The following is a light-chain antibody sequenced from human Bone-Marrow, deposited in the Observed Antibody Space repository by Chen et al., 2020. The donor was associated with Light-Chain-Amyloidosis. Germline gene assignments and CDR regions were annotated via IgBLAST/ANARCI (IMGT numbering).Light chain of an antibody. CDR2: DDS. CDR3: QVWDRSSDRPV. V-gene: IGLV3-21*02. J-gene: IGLJ3*02. Sequence: SYVLTQPSSASVAPGQTDTIACGGNNIGSTSVHWSKQTPGQAPLLVVYDDSDRPSGIPERLSGSNSGNTATLTISRVEAGDEADYYCQVWDRSSDRPVFGGGTKLTVL. CDR1: NIGSTS.